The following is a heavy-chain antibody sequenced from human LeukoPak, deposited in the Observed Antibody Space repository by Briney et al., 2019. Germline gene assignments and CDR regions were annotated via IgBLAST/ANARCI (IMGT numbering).Heavy chain of an antibody. Sequence: PSETLSLTCSVSGGSMKTPGHYWDWIRHSPGKGLEWLVCMLYSGSTYFDPSLRRRVTISGDTSTNRISLSLTSVTAADTAVYYCARRNTEVPDTLPLNAFDVWGQGATVIVSS. D-gene: IGHD1/OR15-1a*01. CDR3: ARRNTEVPDTLPLNAFDV. J-gene: IGHJ3*01. V-gene: IGHV4-39*01. CDR1: GGSMKTPGHY. CDR2: MLYSGST.